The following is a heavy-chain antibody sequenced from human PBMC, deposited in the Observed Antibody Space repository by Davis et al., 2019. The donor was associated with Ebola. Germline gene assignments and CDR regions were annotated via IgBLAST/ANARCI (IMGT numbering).Heavy chain of an antibody. CDR3: ARVSGPRPDLWAFDV. Sequence: GESLKISCAASGVTFSHYAMHWVRQDSVKGLEWVGHIRSTANTYATAYAASMKGRFTISRDDSKNTLYLQMNSLSTEDTAVYYCARVSGPRPDLWAFDVWGQGTMVTVSS. V-gene: IGHV3-73*01. J-gene: IGHJ3*01. D-gene: IGHD3-10*01. CDR2: IRSTANTYAT. CDR1: GVTFSHYA.